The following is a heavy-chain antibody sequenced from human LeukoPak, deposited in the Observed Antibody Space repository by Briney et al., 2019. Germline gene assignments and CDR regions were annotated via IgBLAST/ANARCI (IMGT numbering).Heavy chain of an antibody. D-gene: IGHD3-9*01. J-gene: IGHJ4*02. CDR1: GYTFTSNY. Sequence: ASVKVSCKAFGYTFTSNYMHWVRQAPGQGPEWMGVISPSGGSTTYAQKFQGRVTMTRDTSISTAYMELSRLRSDDTAVYYCASACKNILTGYLWGQGTLVTVSS. V-gene: IGHV1-2*02. CDR2: ISPSGGST. CDR3: ASACKNILTGYL.